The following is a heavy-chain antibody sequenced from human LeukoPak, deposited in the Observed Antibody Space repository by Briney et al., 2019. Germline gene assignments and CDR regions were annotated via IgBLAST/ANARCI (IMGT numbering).Heavy chain of an antibody. J-gene: IGHJ4*02. CDR2: INPSGGST. V-gene: IGHV1-46*01. CDR1: GYTFTSYY. D-gene: IGHD3-22*01. Sequence: GASVKVSCKASGYTFTSYYMHWVRQAPGQGLEWMGIINPSGGSTSYAQKFQGRVTMTRDMSTSTVYMELSSLRSEDTAVYYCARVEGYYYDSSGYYYWGQGTLVTVSS. CDR3: ARVEGYYYDSSGYYY.